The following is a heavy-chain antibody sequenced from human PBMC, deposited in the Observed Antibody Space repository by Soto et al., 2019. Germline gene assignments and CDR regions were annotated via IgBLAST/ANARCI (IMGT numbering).Heavy chain of an antibody. CDR3: ARGGSVGATDGNYFDY. CDR1: GGSVSSGSYY. J-gene: IGHJ4*02. V-gene: IGHV4-61*01. CDR2: VYYSGST. Sequence: SETLSLTCTLSGGSVSSGSYYWSWVRQPPGKGLEWIGYVYYSGSTNYNPSLKSRVTISVDTSKNQFSLKLSSVTAADTAVYYCARGGSVGATDGNYFDYWGQGALVTVSS. D-gene: IGHD1-26*01.